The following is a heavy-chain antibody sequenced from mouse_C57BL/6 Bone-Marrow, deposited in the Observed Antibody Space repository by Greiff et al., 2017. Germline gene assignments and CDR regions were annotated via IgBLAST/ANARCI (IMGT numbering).Heavy chain of an antibody. V-gene: IGHV5-17*01. J-gene: IGHJ2*01. Sequence: EVKLMESGGGLVKPGGSLKLSCAASGFTFSDYGMHWVRQAPEKGLEWVAYISSGSSTIYYADTVKGRFTISRDNAKNTLFLHMTRLRSEDTDMYYCARGNFDYWGQGTTLTVSS. CDR3: ARGNFDY. CDR1: GFTFSDYG. CDR2: ISSGSSTI.